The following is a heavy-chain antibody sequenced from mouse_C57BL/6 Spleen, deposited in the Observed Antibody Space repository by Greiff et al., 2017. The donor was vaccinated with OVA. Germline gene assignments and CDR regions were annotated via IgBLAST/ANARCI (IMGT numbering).Heavy chain of an antibody. D-gene: IGHD2-5*01. CDR3: ARYYSNSFDY. J-gene: IGHJ2*01. CDR1: GYTFTSYG. V-gene: IGHV1-81*01. CDR2: IYPRSGNT. Sequence: VKLMESGAELARPGASVKLSCKASGYTFTSYGISWVKQRTGQGLEWIGEIYPRSGNTYYNEKFKGKATLTAAKSSSTAYMELRSLTSEDSAVYFCARYYSNSFDYWGQGTTLTVSS.